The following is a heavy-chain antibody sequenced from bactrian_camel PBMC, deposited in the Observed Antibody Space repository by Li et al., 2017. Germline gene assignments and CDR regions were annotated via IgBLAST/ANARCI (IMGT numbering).Heavy chain of an antibody. CDR1: GFTFSNYA. V-gene: IGHV3S40*01. CDR2: INSGGDIT. D-gene: IGHD6*01. Sequence: VQLVESGGGLVQPGGSLRLSCAASGFTFSNYAMRWVRQAPGKELEWVSTINSGGDITYYADSVKGQFTISRDNAKNTLYLQLNGLKIDDTAMYYCAKDWAGFVRGQGTGQGTQVTVS. J-gene: IGHJ4*01.